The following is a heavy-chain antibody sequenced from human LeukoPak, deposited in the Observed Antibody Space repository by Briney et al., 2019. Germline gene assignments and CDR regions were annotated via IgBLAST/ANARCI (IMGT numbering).Heavy chain of an antibody. Sequence: LGGSLRLSCAASGFTFSSYSMNWVRRAPGKGLEWVSYISSSSSTIYYADSVKGRFTISRDNAKNSLYLQMNSLRAEDTAVYYCARGGIQLWENYYYGMDVWGQGTTVTVSS. CDR3: ARGGIQLWENYYYGMDV. D-gene: IGHD5-18*01. CDR1: GFTFSSYS. V-gene: IGHV3-48*01. J-gene: IGHJ6*02. CDR2: ISSSSSTI.